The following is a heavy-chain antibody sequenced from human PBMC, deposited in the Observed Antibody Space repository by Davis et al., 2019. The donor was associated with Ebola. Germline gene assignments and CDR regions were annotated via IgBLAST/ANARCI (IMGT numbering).Heavy chain of an antibody. CDR1: GGSISNYY. CDR2: IFHNART. J-gene: IGHJ3*01. CDR3: AREGR. Sequence: SETLSLTCNVSGGSISNYYWSWIRQPPGKGLEWIGYIFHNARTSYNPSLESRVTISVDTSKNQVSLKVTSVTAADTAMYYCAREGRWGQGTMVTVSS. V-gene: IGHV4-59*01.